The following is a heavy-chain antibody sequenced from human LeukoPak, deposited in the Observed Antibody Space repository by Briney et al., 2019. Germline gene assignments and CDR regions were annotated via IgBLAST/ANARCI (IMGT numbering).Heavy chain of an antibody. D-gene: IGHD5-24*01. CDR2: IIPIFGTA. V-gene: IGHV1-69*05. J-gene: IGHJ3*02. Sequence: SVKVSCKVSGGTFSSYAISWVRQAPGQGLEWMGGIIPIFGTANYAQKFQGRVTITTDESTSTAYMELSSLRSEDTAVYYCARDLGDGYRAVDAFDIWGQGTMVTVSS. CDR3: ARDLGDGYRAVDAFDI. CDR1: GGTFSSYA.